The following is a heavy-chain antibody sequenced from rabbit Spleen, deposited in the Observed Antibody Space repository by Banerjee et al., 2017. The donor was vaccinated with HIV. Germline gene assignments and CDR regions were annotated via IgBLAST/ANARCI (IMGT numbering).Heavy chain of an antibody. V-gene: IGHV1S40*01. D-gene: IGHD7-1*01. CDR3: ARDTGTSFSTYGMDL. CDR1: GVSFSRGYD. CDR2: IYTGNSKT. Sequence: QSLEESGGDLVKPGASLTLTCTASGVSFSRGYDMCWVRQAPGKGLEWIACIYTGNSKTYYANWAKGRFTISKTSSTTVTLQMTSLTVADTATYFCARDTGTSFSTYGMDLWGPGTLVTVS. J-gene: IGHJ6*01.